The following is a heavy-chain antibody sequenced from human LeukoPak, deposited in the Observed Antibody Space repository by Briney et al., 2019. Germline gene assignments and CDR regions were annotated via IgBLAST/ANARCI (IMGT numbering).Heavy chain of an antibody. Sequence: EASVKVSCKASGGTFSSYAISWVRQAPGQWLEWMGRIIPILGIANYAQKFQGRVAITADKSTSTAYMELSSLRSEDTAVYYCARVSGYSSSWSHDWGQGTLVTVSS. J-gene: IGHJ4*02. CDR1: GGTFSSYA. D-gene: IGHD6-13*01. V-gene: IGHV1-69*04. CDR3: ARVSGYSSSWSHD. CDR2: IIPILGIA.